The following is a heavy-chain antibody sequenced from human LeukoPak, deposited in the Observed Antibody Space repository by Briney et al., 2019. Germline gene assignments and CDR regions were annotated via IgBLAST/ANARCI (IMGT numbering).Heavy chain of an antibody. J-gene: IGHJ4*02. Sequence: GGSLRLSCAASGFTFSSYAMSWVRQAPEKGLEWVSYISSSGSTIYYADSVKGRFTISRDNAKNSLYLQMNSLRAEDTAVYYCARDNRDVDTAMVTRGGFDYWGQGTLVTVSS. D-gene: IGHD5-18*01. CDR3: ARDNRDVDTAMVTRGGFDY. V-gene: IGHV3-48*03. CDR1: GFTFSSYA. CDR2: ISSSGSTI.